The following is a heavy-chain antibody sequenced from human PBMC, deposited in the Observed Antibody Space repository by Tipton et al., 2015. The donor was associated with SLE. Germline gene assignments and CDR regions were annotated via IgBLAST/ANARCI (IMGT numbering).Heavy chain of an antibody. CDR2: INHSGST. CDR3: ARAEGYGSFGY. J-gene: IGHJ4*02. CDR1: GGSFSGYY. V-gene: IGHV4-34*01. D-gene: IGHD1-1*01. Sequence: TLSLTCAVYGGSFSGYYWSWIRQPPGKGLEWIGEINHSGSTNYNPSLKSRVTISVDTSKNRFSLKLSSVTAADTAVYYCARAEGYGSFGYWGQGTLVTVSS.